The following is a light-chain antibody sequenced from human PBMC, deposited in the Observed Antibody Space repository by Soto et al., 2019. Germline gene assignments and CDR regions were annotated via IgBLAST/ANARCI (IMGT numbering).Light chain of an antibody. Sequence: DIQMTQSPSTLSASVGDRVTITCRASQNIGSWLAWYQQQPGKAPKLLIYDASSLESGVPSRFSGSGSGTDFTLTISSLQPDDFTTYYCQQYNNFPSTFGQGTKLEIK. V-gene: IGKV1-5*01. CDR3: QQYNNFPST. CDR1: QNIGSW. CDR2: DAS. J-gene: IGKJ2*01.